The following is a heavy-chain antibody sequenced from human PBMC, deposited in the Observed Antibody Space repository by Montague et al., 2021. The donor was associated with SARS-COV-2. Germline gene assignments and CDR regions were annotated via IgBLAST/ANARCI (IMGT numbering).Heavy chain of an antibody. D-gene: IGHD3-22*01. CDR2: IYYSGST. V-gene: IGHV4-31*03. Sequence: TLSLTCTVSGGSISSGGYYWSWIRQHPGKGLEWIGYIYYSGSTYYNPSLKSRVTISVDTSKNQFSLKLSSVTAADTAVYYCARVQGITMIIVVIGAFDIWGQGTMVTVPS. J-gene: IGHJ3*02. CDR1: GGSISSGGYY. CDR3: ARVQGITMIIVVIGAFDI.